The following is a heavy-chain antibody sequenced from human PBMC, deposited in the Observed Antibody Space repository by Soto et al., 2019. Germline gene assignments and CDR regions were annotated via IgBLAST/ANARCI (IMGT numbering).Heavy chain of an antibody. CDR2: IYTAGGT. V-gene: IGHV3-53*01. J-gene: IGHJ4*02. Sequence: GGSLRLSCAASGFTVSNTYMTWVRQPPGKGLECVSVIYTAGGTNYADSVKGRFIISRDNSKNTLYLQMNSLRAEDTAVYYCAKGGELLFDYWGQGTLVTVSS. CDR1: GFTVSNTY. D-gene: IGHD1-26*01. CDR3: AKGGELLFDY.